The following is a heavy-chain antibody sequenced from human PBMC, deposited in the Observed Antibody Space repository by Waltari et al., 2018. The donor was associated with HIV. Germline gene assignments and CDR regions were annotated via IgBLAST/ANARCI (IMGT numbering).Heavy chain of an antibody. V-gene: IGHV3-48*01. CDR3: ARDGYGGRYFDY. D-gene: IGHD4-17*01. CDR2: ISSSSSTI. J-gene: IGHJ4*02. CDR1: GFTFSSYS. Sequence: EVQLVESGGDLVQPGGSLRLSCAASGFTFSSYSLNWVRQAPGRGLEWLSYISSSSSTIYYADSVKGRFTISRDNAKNSLYLQMNSLRAEDTAVYYCARDGYGGRYFDYWGQGTLVTVSS.